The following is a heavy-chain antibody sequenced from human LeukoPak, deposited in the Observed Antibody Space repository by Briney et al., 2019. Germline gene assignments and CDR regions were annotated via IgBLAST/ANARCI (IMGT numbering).Heavy chain of an antibody. CDR3: ARNFIAAAGTNYFVY. CDR2: IIPIFGTA. V-gene: IGHV1-69*05. CDR1: GGTFSSYA. Sequence: SVKVSCKASGGTFSSYAISWVRQAPGQGLEWMGGIIPIFGTANYAQKFQGRVTITTDESTSTAYMELSSLRSEDTAVYYCARNFIAAAGTNYFVYWGQGTLVTVSS. J-gene: IGHJ4*02. D-gene: IGHD6-13*01.